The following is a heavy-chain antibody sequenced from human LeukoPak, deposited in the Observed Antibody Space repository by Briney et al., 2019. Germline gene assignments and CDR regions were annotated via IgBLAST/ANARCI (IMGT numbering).Heavy chain of an antibody. CDR3: ARVQGIRFFDY. J-gene: IGHJ4*02. CDR1: VYTFTIFD. CDR2: MNPHSGDT. D-gene: IGHD2-15*01. Sequence: ASVTVSFKSSVYTFTIFDFTWVRQAPGQGLEWMGWMNPHSGDTVYAQKFQGRVTMTSNASISTAYMELSSLKFEDTAMYYCARVQGIRFFDYWGQGTLVTVSS. V-gene: IGHV1-8*01.